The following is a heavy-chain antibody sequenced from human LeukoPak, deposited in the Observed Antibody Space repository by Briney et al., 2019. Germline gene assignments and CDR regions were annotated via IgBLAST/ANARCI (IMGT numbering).Heavy chain of an antibody. CDR1: GFTVSSNY. J-gene: IGHJ3*02. D-gene: IGHD3-9*01. CDR3: ARDTPTLRYFDWPHGAFDI. CDR2: IYSGGST. Sequence: GGSLRLSCAASGFTVSSNYMSWVRQAPGKGLEWVSVIYSGGSTYYADSVKGRFTISRDNSKNTLYLQMNSLRAEDTAVYYCARDTPTLRYFDWPHGAFDIWGQGTMVTVSS. V-gene: IGHV3-53*01.